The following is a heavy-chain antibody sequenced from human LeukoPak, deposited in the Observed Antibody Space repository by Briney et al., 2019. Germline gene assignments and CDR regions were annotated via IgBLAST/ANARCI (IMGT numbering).Heavy chain of an antibody. Sequence: ASVKVSCKGSGYTFTSYDINWVRQATGQGLEWMGWMNPNSGNTGYAQKFQGRVTITRNTSISTAYMELSSLRSDDTAVYYCARDWPGISLHFDLWGRGTLITVSS. CDR2: MNPNSGNT. D-gene: IGHD2-15*01. J-gene: IGHJ2*01. CDR3: ARDWPGISLHFDL. V-gene: IGHV1-8*03. CDR1: GYTFTSYD.